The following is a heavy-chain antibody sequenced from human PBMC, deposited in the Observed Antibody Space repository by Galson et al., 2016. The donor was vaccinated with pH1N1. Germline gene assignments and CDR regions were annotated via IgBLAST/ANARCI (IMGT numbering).Heavy chain of an antibody. Sequence: SVKVSCKASGGTFSNSAISWVRQAPGQGLEWMGGISPIFGSINYAQRFQGRVTVSADIFTNTAYMELSRLRSEDTAIYYCATAGPLVREILYYSYAMDAWGQGTTVTVSS. CDR1: GGTFSNSA. CDR2: ISPIFGSI. D-gene: IGHD3-10*01. CDR3: ATAGPLVREILYYSYAMDA. J-gene: IGHJ6*02. V-gene: IGHV1-69*06.